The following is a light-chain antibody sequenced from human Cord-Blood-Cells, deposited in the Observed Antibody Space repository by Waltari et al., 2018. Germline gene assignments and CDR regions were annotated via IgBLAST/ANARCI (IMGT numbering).Light chain of an antibody. CDR1: QRVSSY. J-gene: IGKJ1*01. V-gene: IGKV3-11*01. Sequence: EIVLTQSPATLPLSPGERATLSCRASQRVSSYLAWYQQKPGQAPRLLIYDASNRATGIPARFSGSGSGTDFTLTISSLEPEDFAVYYCQQRSNWWTFGQGTKVEIK. CDR2: DAS. CDR3: QQRSNWWT.